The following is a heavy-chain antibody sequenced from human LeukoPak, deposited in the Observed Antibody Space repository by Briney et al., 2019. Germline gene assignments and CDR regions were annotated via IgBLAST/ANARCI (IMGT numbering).Heavy chain of an antibody. CDR2: IYYSGST. CDR1: GGSISSYY. CDR3: ARGGYDFWSGYYVPWFDP. Sequence: SETLSLTSTVSGGSISSYYWSWIRQPPGKGLEWIRYIYYSGSTNYNPSLKSRVTISVDTSKNQFSLKLSSVTAADTAAYYCARGGYDFWSGYYVPWFDPWGQRTLVTVSS. V-gene: IGHV4-59*01. D-gene: IGHD3-3*01. J-gene: IGHJ5*02.